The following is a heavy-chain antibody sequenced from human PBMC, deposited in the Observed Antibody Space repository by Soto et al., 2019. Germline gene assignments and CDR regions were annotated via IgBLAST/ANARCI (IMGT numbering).Heavy chain of an antibody. V-gene: IGHV4-30-4*01. CDR3: AREHIVVVPAAMEGGFYYYGMDV. Sequence: SETLCLTCIFSVGATSSGDYYWSWIRQSPGKGPERLGYLHNSGTTYYNPSLKSRVSISVDTSKNQFSLKLSSVTAADTAVYYCAREHIVVVPAAMEGGFYYYGMDVWGQGTPVTVSS. D-gene: IGHD2-2*01. CDR1: VGATSSGDYY. CDR2: LHNSGTT. J-gene: IGHJ6*01.